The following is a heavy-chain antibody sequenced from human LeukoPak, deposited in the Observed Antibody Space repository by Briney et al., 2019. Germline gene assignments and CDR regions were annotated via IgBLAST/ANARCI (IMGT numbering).Heavy chain of an antibody. CDR1: GYTFTGYY. CDR3: ARDPAELVRFNMGYGMDV. D-gene: IGHD6-13*01. CDR2: INPNSGGT. Sequence: ASVKVSCKASGYTFTGYYMHWVRQAPGQGLEWMGWINPNSGGTNYAQKFQGWVTMTRDTSISTAYMELSRLRSDDTAVYYCARDPAELVRFNMGYGMDVWGQGTTVTVSS. J-gene: IGHJ6*02. V-gene: IGHV1-2*04.